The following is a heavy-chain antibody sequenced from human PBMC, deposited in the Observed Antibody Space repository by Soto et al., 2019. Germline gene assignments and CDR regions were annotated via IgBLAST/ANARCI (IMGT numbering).Heavy chain of an antibody. CDR1: GYTFTGYY. V-gene: IGHV1-2*04. J-gene: IGHJ4*02. CDR2: INPNSGGT. Sequence: ASVKVSCKASGYTFTGYYIHWVRQAPGQGLEWMGWINPNSGGTNYAQKFQGWVTMTRDTSISTAYMELSRLRSDDTAVYYCASSLPYCDYAIGYWGQGTLVTGLL. D-gene: IGHD3-16*01. CDR3: ASSLPYCDYAIGY.